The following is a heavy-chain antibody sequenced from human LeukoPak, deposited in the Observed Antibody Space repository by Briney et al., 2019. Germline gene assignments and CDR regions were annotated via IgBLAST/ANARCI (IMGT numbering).Heavy chain of an antibody. V-gene: IGHV4-31*03. CDR2: IYYSGST. CDR1: GGSISSGVYY. CDR3: ARERASSTFDY. J-gene: IGHJ4*02. Sequence: SQTLSLTCTVSGGSISSGVYYWSWIRQHPGKGLEWIGYIYYSGSTYYNPSLKSRVTISVDTSKNQFSLKLSSVTAADTAVYYCARERASSTFDYWGQGTLVTVSS.